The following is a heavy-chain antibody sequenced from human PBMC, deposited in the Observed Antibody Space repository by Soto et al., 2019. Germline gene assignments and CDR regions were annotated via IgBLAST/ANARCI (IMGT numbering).Heavy chain of an antibody. V-gene: IGHV3-74*01. CDR3: GRGGRGAFDL. CDR2: IHSDGSST. Sequence: EVQLVESGGGLVRPGGSLRLSCAASGFTFSYYWMHWVRQAPGKGLVWVSRIHSDGSSTTYADFVKGRFIISRDNARNTVDVQMNSVRVEDTAVYYCGRGGRGAFDLWGQGTVVTVSS. J-gene: IGHJ3*01. CDR1: GFTFSYYW. D-gene: IGHD1-26*01.